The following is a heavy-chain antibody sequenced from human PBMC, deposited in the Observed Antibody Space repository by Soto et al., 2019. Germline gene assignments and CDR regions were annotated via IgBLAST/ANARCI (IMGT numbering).Heavy chain of an antibody. V-gene: IGHV4-59*01. CDR1: GGSINDFY. J-gene: IGHJ6*02. D-gene: IGHD5-18*01. Sequence: SETLSLTCTVSGGSINDFYWSWIRQPPGKGLEWIGYIYYSGSTDYNPSLKGRVTISVDTSKNQFSLKLRSVTAADTAVYYCASNVDTAMVTVSFPHYYNGMDVWGQGTTVTVSS. CDR3: ASNVDTAMVTVSFPHYYNGMDV. CDR2: IYYSGST.